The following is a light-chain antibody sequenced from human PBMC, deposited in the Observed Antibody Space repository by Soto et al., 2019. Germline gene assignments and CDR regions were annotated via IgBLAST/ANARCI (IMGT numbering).Light chain of an antibody. CDR3: QQYHSYSPFT. V-gene: IGKV3-20*01. CDR1: QSFSSTY. J-gene: IGKJ3*01. Sequence: EIVLTQSPGTLSLSPGERATLSCRASQSFSSTYLAWYQQKPGQAPRLLIYDASSLESGVPSRFSGSGSGTEFTLTISSLQPGDFATYYCQQYHSYSPFTFGPGTKVDIK. CDR2: DAS.